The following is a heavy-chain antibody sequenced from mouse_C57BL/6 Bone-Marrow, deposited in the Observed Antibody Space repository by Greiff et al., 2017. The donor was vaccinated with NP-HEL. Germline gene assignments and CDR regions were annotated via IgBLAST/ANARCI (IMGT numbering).Heavy chain of an antibody. J-gene: IGHJ2*01. V-gene: IGHV1-50*01. Sequence: QVQLQQPGAELVKPGASVKLSCKASGYTFTSYWMQWVKQRPGQGLEWIGELDPSDSYTNYNQKFKGKATLTVDTSSSTAYMQLSSLTSEDTAVYYCARGKRHRNYFDYWGQGTTLRVSS. CDR1: GYTFTSYW. CDR3: ARGKRHRNYFDY. CDR2: LDPSDSYT. D-gene: IGHD2-14*01.